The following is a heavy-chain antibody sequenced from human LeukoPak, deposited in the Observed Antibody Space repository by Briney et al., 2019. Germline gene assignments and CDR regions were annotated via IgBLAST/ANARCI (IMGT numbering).Heavy chain of an antibody. CDR2: INHSGST. D-gene: IGHD3-10*01. CDR1: GGSFSGYY. CDR3: ARATRSWDGSVRNWFDP. Sequence: SETLSLTCAVYGGSFSGYYWSWIRQPPGKGLEWIGEINHSGSTNYNPSLKSRVTISVDTSKNQFSLKLSSVTAADTAVYYCARATRSWDGSVRNWFDPWGQGTLVTVSS. V-gene: IGHV4-34*01. J-gene: IGHJ5*02.